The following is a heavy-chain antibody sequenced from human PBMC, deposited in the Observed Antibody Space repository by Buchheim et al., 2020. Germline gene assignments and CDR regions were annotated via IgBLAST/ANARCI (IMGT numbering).Heavy chain of an antibody. J-gene: IGHJ4*02. V-gene: IGHV3-48*03. CDR3: ARSTYYYDSSGYYVYCFDY. CDR1: GFTFSSYE. CDR2: ISSSGDTI. D-gene: IGHD3-22*01. Sequence: EVQLVESGGGLEQPGGSLRLSCAASGFTFSSYEMNWVRQAPGKGLEWLSYISSSGDTIYYADSVKGRFTISRDNAKNSLYLQMISLRAEDTAVYYCARSTYYYDSSGYYVYCFDYWGQGTL.